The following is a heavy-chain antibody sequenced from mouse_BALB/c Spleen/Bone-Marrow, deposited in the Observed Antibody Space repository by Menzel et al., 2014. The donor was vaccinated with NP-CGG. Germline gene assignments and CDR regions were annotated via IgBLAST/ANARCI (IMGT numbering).Heavy chain of an antibody. CDR1: PYTFTNYG. CDR3: ARGRTKVVWQY. J-gene: IGHJ2*01. D-gene: IGHD1-1*01. V-gene: IGHV1-69*02. CDR2: IEPSDSYT. Sequence: QLHAKQSGSELVNPGASLNASCNPFPYTFTNYGWPWVTQRPGQCLEWIGEIEPSDSYTNYNQDFKGKATLTVDKSSSTAYMHFRRLTYQHAALYFRARGRTKVVWQYWG.